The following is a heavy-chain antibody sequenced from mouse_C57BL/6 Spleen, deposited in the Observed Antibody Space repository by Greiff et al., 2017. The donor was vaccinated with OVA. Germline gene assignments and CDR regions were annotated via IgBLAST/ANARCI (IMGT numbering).Heavy chain of an antibody. D-gene: IGHD2-2*01. CDR2: ISSGSSTI. CDR3: ARQGYDRVYAMDY. Sequence: EVKLVESGGGLVKPGGSLKLSCAASGFTFSDYGMHWVRQAPEKGLEWVAYISSGSSTIYYADTVKGRFTISRDNAKNTLFLQMTSLRSEDTAMYYCARQGYDRVYAMDYWGQGTSVTVSS. CDR1: GFTFSDYG. J-gene: IGHJ4*01. V-gene: IGHV5-17*01.